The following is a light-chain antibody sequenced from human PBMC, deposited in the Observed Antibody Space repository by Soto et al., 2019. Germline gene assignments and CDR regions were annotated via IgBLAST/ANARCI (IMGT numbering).Light chain of an antibody. CDR1: SSNIGAGYD. V-gene: IGLV1-40*01. CDR3: LSYDSSLSGLV. J-gene: IGLJ3*02. Sequence: QSVLTQPPSVSGAPGQRVTISCTGSSSNIGAGYDVHWYQQLPGTAPKLLIYGNSNRPSGVPDRFSGSKSGTSASLATTGLQAEDEADYYCLSYDSSLSGLVFGGGTKLTVL. CDR2: GNS.